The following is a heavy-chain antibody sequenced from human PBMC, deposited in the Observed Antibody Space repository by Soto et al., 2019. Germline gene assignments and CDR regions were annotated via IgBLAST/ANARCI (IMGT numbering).Heavy chain of an antibody. D-gene: IGHD1-26*01. CDR1: GFTFSSYG. Sequence: GGSLRLSCAASGFTFSSYGMHWVRQAPGKGLEWVAVIWYDGSNKYYADSVKGRFTISRDNSKNTLYLQMNSLRAEDTAVYYCARDQLGYSGSRGFDPWGQGTLVTVSS. J-gene: IGHJ5*02. V-gene: IGHV3-33*01. CDR2: IWYDGSNK. CDR3: ARDQLGYSGSRGFDP.